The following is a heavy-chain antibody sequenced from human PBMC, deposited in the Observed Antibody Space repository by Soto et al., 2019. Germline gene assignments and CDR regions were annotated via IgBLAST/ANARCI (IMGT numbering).Heavy chain of an antibody. CDR3: SADRPDIGVGWWV. D-gene: IGHD2-15*01. CDR2: IVVASGQT. V-gene: IGHV1-58*02. Sequence: SVKVSCKASGSGFIRSGIQWVRQAHGQRLEWIGWIVVASGQTNYAQNFRGRVAITRDTSTATTYIELTGLTSEDTAVYFCSADRPDIGVGWWVWGQGTTVTVSS. J-gene: IGHJ6*02. CDR1: GSGFIRSG.